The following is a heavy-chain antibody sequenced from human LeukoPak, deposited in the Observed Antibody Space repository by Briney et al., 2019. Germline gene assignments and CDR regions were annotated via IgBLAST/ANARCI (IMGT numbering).Heavy chain of an antibody. CDR1: GFTFSTYW. CDR2: MKQDGSEK. CDR3: ARDSAGNDY. D-gene: IGHD6-13*01. J-gene: IGHJ4*02. Sequence: GGSLRLSCAASGFTFSTYWMSWVRQAPGKGLEWVANMKQDGSEKYYVDSVKGRFTISRDNAKNSLYLQMNSLRAEDTAMYYCARDSAGNDYWGQGTLVIVSS. V-gene: IGHV3-7*01.